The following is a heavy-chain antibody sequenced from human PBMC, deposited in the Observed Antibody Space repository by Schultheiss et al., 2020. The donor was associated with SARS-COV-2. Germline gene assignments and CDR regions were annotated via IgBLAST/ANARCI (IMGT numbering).Heavy chain of an antibody. D-gene: IGHD6-25*01. V-gene: IGHV3-30*15. CDR1: GFTFNSYS. Sequence: GGSLRLSCAASGFTFNSYSMYWVRQAPGKGLEWVAVISYDGSEKYSADSVKGRFTISRDNSRNTLYLQMSSLSAEDTAVYYCARDRAVFDYWGQGTLVTVSS. J-gene: IGHJ4*02. CDR2: ISYDGSEK. CDR3: ARDRAVFDY.